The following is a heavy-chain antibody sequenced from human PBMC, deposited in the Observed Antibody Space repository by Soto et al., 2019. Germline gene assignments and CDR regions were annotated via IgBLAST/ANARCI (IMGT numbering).Heavy chain of an antibody. D-gene: IGHD2-15*01. CDR3: ARHPRGLPDVGWFDP. Sequence: SETLSLTCTVSGGSISSSSYYWGWIRQPPGKGLEWIGSIYYSGSTYYNPSLKSRVTISVDTSKNQFSLKLSSVTAADTAVYYCARHPRGLPDVGWFDPWGQGTLVTVSS. J-gene: IGHJ5*02. CDR2: IYYSGST. V-gene: IGHV4-39*01. CDR1: GGSISSSSYY.